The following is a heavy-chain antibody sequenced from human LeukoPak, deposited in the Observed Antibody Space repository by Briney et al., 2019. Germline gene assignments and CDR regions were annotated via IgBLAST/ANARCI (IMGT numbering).Heavy chain of an antibody. V-gene: IGHV4-34*01. CDR2: INDSGST. Sequence: PSETLSLTCAVYGGSFRGHYRSWLRQSPGKGLEWIGEINDSGSTNYNPSLKSRVTISVDTSKNQFSLKLSSVTAADTAVYYCARVRGIAVADTRCFQHWGQGTLVTVSS. CDR3: ARVRGIAVADTRCFQH. CDR1: GGSFRGHY. D-gene: IGHD6-19*01. J-gene: IGHJ1*01.